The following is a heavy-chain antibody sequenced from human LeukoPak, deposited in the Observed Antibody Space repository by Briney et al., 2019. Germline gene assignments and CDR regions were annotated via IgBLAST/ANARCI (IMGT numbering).Heavy chain of an antibody. D-gene: IGHD6-19*01. Sequence: SETLSLTCTVSGGSISSHYWSWIRQPPGNGLEWIGYIYYSGSTNYNPSLKSRVTISVDTSKNQFSLKLSSVTAADTAVYYCARCSSVWTVFDPWGQGTLVTVSS. CDR1: GGSISSHY. CDR3: ARCSSVWTVFDP. J-gene: IGHJ5*02. CDR2: IYYSGST. V-gene: IGHV4-59*11.